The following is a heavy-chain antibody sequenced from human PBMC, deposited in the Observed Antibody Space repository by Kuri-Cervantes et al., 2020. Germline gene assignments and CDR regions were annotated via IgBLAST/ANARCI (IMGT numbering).Heavy chain of an antibody. D-gene: IGHD5-12*01. CDR2: ISYDGSNK. CDR1: GFTFSSYA. CDR3: AKDFERGGYDLYYYYYGMDV. Sequence: GESLKISCAASGFTFSSYAMHWVRQAPGKGLEWVAVISYDGSNKYYADSVKGRFTISRDNSKNTLYLQMNSLRAEDTAVYYCAKDFERGGYDLYYYYYGMDVWGQGTTVTVSS. V-gene: IGHV3-30-3*01. J-gene: IGHJ6*02.